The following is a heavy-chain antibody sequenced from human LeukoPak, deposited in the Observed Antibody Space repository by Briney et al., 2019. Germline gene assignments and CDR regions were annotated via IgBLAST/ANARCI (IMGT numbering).Heavy chain of an antibody. CDR1: GFTVSTYY. CDR3: AGDKTTGGWYEIDY. D-gene: IGHD6-19*01. CDR2: ISNDGGT. Sequence: SGGSLRLSCAASGFTVSTYYMSWVRQAPGKGLESVSVISNDGGTYYADSVKGRFTISRDNSKNTVYLQMNSLRAEDTAVYYCAGDKTTGGWYEIDYWGQGTLVTVSS. V-gene: IGHV3-53*01. J-gene: IGHJ4*02.